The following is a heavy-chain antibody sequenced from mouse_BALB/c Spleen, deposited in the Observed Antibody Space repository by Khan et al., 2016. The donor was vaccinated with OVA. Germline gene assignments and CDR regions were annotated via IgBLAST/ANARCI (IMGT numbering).Heavy chain of an antibody. CDR2: LWGDGST. J-gene: IGHJ2*01. CDR1: GFSLTNYG. V-gene: IGHV2-3*01. CDR3: TKFIRSTSFYFDY. Sequence: QVQLKESGPGLVAPSQSLSITCTVSGFSLTNYGVSWVRQPPGKGLEWLGVLWGDGSTNYHSALISRLSISKDNSKSQVFLKLNSLQTDDTGTYFCTKFIRSTSFYFDYGGQGNTLTVSS. D-gene: IGHD1-1*01.